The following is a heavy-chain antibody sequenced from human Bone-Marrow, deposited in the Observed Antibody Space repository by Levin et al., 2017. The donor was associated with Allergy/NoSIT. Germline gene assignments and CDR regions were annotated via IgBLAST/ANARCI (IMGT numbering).Heavy chain of an antibody. CDR3: ANSYYDFWSGANDP. V-gene: IGHV3-30*18. Sequence: SGGSLRLSCAASGFTFSSYGMHWVRQAPGKGLEWVAVITYDGSNKYYADSVKGRFTISRDNSKNTLYLQMNSLRAEDTAVYYCANSYYDFWSGANDPWGQGTLVTVSS. D-gene: IGHD3-3*01. CDR1: GFTFSSYG. J-gene: IGHJ5*02. CDR2: ITYDGSNK.